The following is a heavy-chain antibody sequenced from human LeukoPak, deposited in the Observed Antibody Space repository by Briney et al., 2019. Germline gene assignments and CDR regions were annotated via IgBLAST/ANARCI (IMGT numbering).Heavy chain of an antibody. D-gene: IGHD6-19*01. J-gene: IGHJ4*02. Sequence: GGSLRLSCAASGFTFSSYWMHWVRQAPGKGLVWVSRINSDGSSTSYADSVKGRFTISRDNAKNTLYLQMNSLRAEDTAVYYCARAPSGWYYHYWGQGTLVTVSS. CDR3: ARAPSGWYYHY. V-gene: IGHV3-74*01. CDR2: INSDGSST. CDR1: GFTFSSYW.